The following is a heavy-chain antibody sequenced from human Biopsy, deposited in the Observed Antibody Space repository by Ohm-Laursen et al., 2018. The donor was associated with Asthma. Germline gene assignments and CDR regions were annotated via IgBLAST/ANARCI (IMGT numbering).Heavy chain of an antibody. Sequence: VASVKVSCKASGYPFTSFDLNWVRLAAGQGLEWMGWMNPRSGATNFAPKFRGRISMTRDASISTAYLEMSSLRSDDTALYFCAATGYSGYYYRTWGQGTLVTVSS. V-gene: IGHV1-8*02. CDR3: AATGYSGYYYRT. D-gene: IGHD5-12*01. CDR1: GYPFTSFD. J-gene: IGHJ5*02. CDR2: MNPRSGAT.